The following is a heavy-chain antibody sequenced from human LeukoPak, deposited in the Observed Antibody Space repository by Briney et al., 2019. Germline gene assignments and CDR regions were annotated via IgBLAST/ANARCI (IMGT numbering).Heavy chain of an antibody. J-gene: IGHJ6*02. CDR2: IYYSGST. Sequence: SETLSLTCTVSGGSISSYYWSWIRQPPGKGLEWIGYIYYSGSTNYNPSLKSRVTISVDTSKNQFSLKLSSVTAADTAVYYCARAYSQYGVFSHYGMDVWGQGTTVTVSS. CDR1: GGSISSYY. D-gene: IGHD4-17*01. CDR3: ARAYSQYGVFSHYGMDV. V-gene: IGHV4-59*08.